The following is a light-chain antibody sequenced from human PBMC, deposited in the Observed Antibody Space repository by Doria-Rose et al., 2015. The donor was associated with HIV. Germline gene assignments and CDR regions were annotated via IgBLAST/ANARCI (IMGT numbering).Light chain of an antibody. CDR1: QSISTY. J-gene: IGKJ2*02. Sequence: DIQMTQSPSSLSASVGDRVSLTCLARQSISTYLNWYQQKPGEAPKLLIYAASSLQSWVPSRFRGSGSGTEFTLTISSLQPEDFATYYCQQSYSTPRTFGQGTKLEIK. CDR3: QQSYSTPRT. CDR2: AAS. V-gene: IGKV1-39*01.